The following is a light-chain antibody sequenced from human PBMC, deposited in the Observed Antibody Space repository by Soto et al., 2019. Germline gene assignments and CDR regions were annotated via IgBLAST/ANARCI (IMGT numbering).Light chain of an antibody. CDR1: HSLLHGNGYNY. CDR2: LGS. Sequence: DIVMTQSPLTLPVTPGESASISCRSSHSLLHGNGYNYLDWYLQKPGQSPQLLIYLGSHRASGVPDRVSGSGSGTDFTLKISRVEAEDVGVYYCMQFLQTPYTFGQGTKLEIK. J-gene: IGKJ2*01. V-gene: IGKV2-28*01. CDR3: MQFLQTPYT.